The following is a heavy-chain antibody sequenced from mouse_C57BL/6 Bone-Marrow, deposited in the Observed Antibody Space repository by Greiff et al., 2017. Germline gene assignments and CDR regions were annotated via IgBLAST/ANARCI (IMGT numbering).Heavy chain of an antibody. V-gene: IGHV1-72*01. CDR1: GYTFTSYW. J-gene: IGHJ3*01. D-gene: IGHD4-1*01. Sequence: QVQLQQSGAELVKPGASVKLSCKASGYTFTSYWMHWVKQRPGRGLEWLGRIAPNSGGTKYNEKFKSKATLTVDKPASTAYMQLSSLTSEDSAVYYCANWGFAYWGQGTLVTVSA. CDR3: ANWGFAY. CDR2: IAPNSGGT.